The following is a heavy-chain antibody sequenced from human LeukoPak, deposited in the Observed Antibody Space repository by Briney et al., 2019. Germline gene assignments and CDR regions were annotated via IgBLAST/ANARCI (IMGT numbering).Heavy chain of an antibody. V-gene: IGHV4-34*01. J-gene: IGHJ5*02. CDR2: INHSGST. Sequence: KASETLSLTCAVYGGSFSGYYWSWTRQPPGKGLEWIGEINHSGSTNYNPSLKSRVTISVDTSKNQFSLKLSSVTAADTAVYYCARGVIHYYDSSGYYPHFDPWGQGTLVTVSS. CDR3: ARGVIHYYDSSGYYPHFDP. CDR1: GGSFSGYY. D-gene: IGHD3-22*01.